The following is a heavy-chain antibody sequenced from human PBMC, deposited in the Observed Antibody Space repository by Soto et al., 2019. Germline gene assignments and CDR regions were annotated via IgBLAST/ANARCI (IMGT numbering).Heavy chain of an antibody. CDR2: INPNSGGT. CDR1: GYTFTVYY. Sequence: ASVKVSCKASGYTFTVYYMHCVLQAPVQWLDWMGWINPNSGGTNYAQKFQGRVTMTRDTSISTAYMELSRLRSDDTAVYYCASGFHRGPRNFCDYWGQGTLVTVSS. V-gene: IGHV1-2*02. J-gene: IGHJ4*02. CDR3: ASGFHRGPRNFCDY. D-gene: IGHD1-7*01.